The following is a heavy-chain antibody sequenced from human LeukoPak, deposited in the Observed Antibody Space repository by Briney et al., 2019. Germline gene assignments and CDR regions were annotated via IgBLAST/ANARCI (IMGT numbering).Heavy chain of an antibody. D-gene: IGHD3-9*01. V-gene: IGHV3-21*01. J-gene: IGHJ6*03. CDR2: ISSSSSYI. CDR1: GFTFSSYS. Sequence: GGSLRLSCAASGFTFSSYSMTWVRQAPGKGLEWVSSISSSSSYIYYADSVKGRFTISRDNAKNSLYLQMNSLRAEDTAVYYCARDHDILTTLYYYYYMDVWGKGTTVTVSS. CDR3: ARDHDILTTLYYYYYMDV.